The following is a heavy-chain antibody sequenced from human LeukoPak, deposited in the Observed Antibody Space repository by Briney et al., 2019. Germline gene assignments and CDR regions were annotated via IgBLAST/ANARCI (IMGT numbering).Heavy chain of an antibody. CDR2: VWYDETKK. Sequence: GRSLRLSCAASGFTFSNFAMHWVRQAPGKGLEWVAIVWYDETKKYYVDSVDGRFTISRDNSKNTLYLQMNSLRAEDTAVYYCAKEPQPWGQGTMVTVSA. D-gene: IGHD2-2*01. CDR1: GFTFSNFA. J-gene: IGHJ3*01. CDR3: AKEPQP. V-gene: IGHV3-33*06.